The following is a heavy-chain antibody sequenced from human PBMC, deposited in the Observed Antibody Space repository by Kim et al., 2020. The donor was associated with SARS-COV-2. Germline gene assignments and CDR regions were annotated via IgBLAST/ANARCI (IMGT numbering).Heavy chain of an antibody. V-gene: IGHV3-74*01. D-gene: IGHD3-10*01. CDR1: GFTFSSYW. CDR2: INSDGSST. Sequence: GGSLRLSCAASGFTFSSYWMHWVRQAPGKGLVWVSRINSDGSSTSYADSVKGRFTISRDNAKNTLYLQMNSLRAEDTAVYYCARDEVLLWFGARGRYYYGMDVWGQGTTVTVSS. J-gene: IGHJ6*02. CDR3: ARDEVLLWFGARGRYYYGMDV.